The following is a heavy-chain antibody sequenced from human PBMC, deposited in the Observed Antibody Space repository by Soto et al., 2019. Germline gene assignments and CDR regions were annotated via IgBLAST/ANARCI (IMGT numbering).Heavy chain of an antibody. CDR1: GGSISSYY. D-gene: IGHD1-26*01. V-gene: IGHV4-59*01. CDR3: ARRSLRVGWFDP. Sequence: SETLSLTCTVSGGSISSYYWTWIRQPPGKGLEWIGYIYYSGSTYYNPSLKSRVTISVDTSKNQFSLRLNSVTAADTAVCYGARRSLRVGWFDPWGQGTLVTVSS. J-gene: IGHJ5*02. CDR2: IYYSGST.